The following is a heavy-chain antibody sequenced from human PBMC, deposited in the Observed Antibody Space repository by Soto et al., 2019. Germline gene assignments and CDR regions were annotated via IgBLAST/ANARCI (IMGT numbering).Heavy chain of an antibody. J-gene: IGHJ4*02. V-gene: IGHV1-18*01. Sequence: QVQLVQSGADVKKPGASVKVPCKTSGYTFTNYGISWVRQAPGQGLEWMGWISGYNGNTAYPQKFQGRVTMTTDTSTSTAYMELRSLRSDDTAVYYCARDGDSGYDDFDYWGQGTLVTVSS. CDR3: ARDGDSGYDDFDY. D-gene: IGHD5-12*01. CDR1: GYTFTNYG. CDR2: ISGYNGNT.